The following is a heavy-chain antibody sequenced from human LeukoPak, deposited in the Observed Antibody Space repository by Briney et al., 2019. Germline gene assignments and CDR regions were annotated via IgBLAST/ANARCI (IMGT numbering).Heavy chain of an antibody. CDR3: ARVTCSGGSCSNFDF. CDR1: GFTFSSYA. Sequence: PGGSLRLSCAASGFTFSSYAMSWVRQAPGKGLEWVSVISGSTYYADSVKGRFTISRGNSKNTLYLQMNSLRAEDTAVYYCARVTCSGGSCSNFDFWGQGTLVTVSS. CDR2: ISGST. V-gene: IGHV3-23*01. J-gene: IGHJ4*02. D-gene: IGHD2-15*01.